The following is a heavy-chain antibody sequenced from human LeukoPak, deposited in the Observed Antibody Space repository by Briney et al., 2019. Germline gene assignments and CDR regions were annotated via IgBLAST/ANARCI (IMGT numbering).Heavy chain of an antibody. CDR2: IYYSGST. J-gene: IGHJ4*02. Sequence: SETLSLTCTVSGGSISSYYWSWIRQPPGKGLEWIGYIYYSGSTNYNPSLKSRVTISVDTSKNQFSLKLSSVTAADTAVYYCARTGSVGATGYYFDYWGQGTLVTVSS. CDR3: ARTGSVGATGYYFDY. CDR1: GGSISSYY. V-gene: IGHV4-59*01. D-gene: IGHD1-26*01.